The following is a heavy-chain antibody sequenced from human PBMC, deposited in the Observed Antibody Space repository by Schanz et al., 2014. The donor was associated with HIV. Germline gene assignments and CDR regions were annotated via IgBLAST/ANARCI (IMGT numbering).Heavy chain of an antibody. Sequence: MQLVESGGVVVQPGGSLRLSCAASGFTFSNFAMSWVRQAPGKGLEWVSSISGSGVSTFYAGSVKGRFTISRDNAANSLXLQMNSLRAEDTAVYYCVHDDSDNDGFDMWGQGTMVTVSS. CDR3: VHDDSDNDGFDM. D-gene: IGHD3-22*01. V-gene: IGHV3-23*04. CDR2: ISGSGVST. CDR1: GFTFSNFA. J-gene: IGHJ3*02.